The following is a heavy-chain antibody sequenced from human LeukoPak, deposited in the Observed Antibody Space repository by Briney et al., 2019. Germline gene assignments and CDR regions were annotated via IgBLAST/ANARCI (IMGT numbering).Heavy chain of an antibody. D-gene: IGHD3-10*01. CDR1: GYTFTSYA. CDR3: ARSTPLSIWFGEQYAFDI. J-gene: IGHJ3*02. V-gene: IGHV7-4-1*02. CDR2: INTNTGNP. Sequence: ASVKGSCKASGYTFTSYAMNWVRQAPGQGLEWMGWINTNTGNPTYAQGFTGRFVFSLDTSVSTAYLQISSLKAEDTAVYYRARSTPLSIWFGEQYAFDIWGQGTMVTVSS.